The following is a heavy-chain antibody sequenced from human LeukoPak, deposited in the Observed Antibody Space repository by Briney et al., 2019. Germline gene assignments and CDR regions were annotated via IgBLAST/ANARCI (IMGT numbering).Heavy chain of an antibody. CDR2: ISLSGHT. V-gene: IGHV4-34*01. CDR1: GGSFSGYY. D-gene: IGHD1-26*01. Sequence: SETLSLTCAVYGGSFSGYYWSWIRQPPGQGLEWIGEISLSGHTNYNPSLRSRVTMSLDESKNHLSLILASVTAADTAIYYCSRESGPFSPFGHWGQGTLVTVTS. CDR3: SRESGPFSPFGH. J-gene: IGHJ4*02.